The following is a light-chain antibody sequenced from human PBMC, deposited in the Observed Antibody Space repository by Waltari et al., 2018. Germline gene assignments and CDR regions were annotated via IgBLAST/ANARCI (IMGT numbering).Light chain of an antibody. CDR2: GAS. CDR1: QNVDINR. V-gene: IGKV3-20*01. Sequence: EIVLTQSPCTLSLSPGERVTLSCRASQNVDINRLAWYQQKLGQTPRRLIYGASNRAAGIPDRFSGSGSGTDFTLTISRLEPEDVAVYYCQQYGDSSFTFGQGTKLEIK. J-gene: IGKJ2*01. CDR3: QQYGDSSFT.